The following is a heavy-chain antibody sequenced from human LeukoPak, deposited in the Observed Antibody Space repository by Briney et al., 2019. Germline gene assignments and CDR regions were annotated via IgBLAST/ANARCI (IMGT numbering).Heavy chain of an antibody. CDR3: ARGGATRGRFEN. J-gene: IGHJ4*02. D-gene: IGHD1-26*01. Sequence: PGGSLRLSCAASGFPFNVQTMSWVRQAPGKGLDWVASMRQDGSEIYYVDSVKGRFTISRDNPKNSLYLQMNSLRAEDTAVYYCARGGATRGRFENWGQGTWSPSPQ. CDR1: GFPFNVQT. V-gene: IGHV3-7*01. CDR2: MRQDGSEI.